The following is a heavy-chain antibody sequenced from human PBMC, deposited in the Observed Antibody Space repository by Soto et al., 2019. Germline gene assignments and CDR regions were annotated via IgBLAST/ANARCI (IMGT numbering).Heavy chain of an antibody. CDR2: ISYDGSNK. CDR1: GFTFSSYA. D-gene: IGHD6-13*01. CDR3: ARLSVAAARDPNWFDP. Sequence: QVQLVESGGGVVQPGRSLRLSCAASGFTFSSYAMHWVRQAPGKGLEWVAVISYDGSNKYYADSVKGRFTISRDNSKNTLYLQMNSLRAEDTAVYYCARLSVAAARDPNWFDPWGQGTLVTVSS. V-gene: IGHV3-30-3*01. J-gene: IGHJ5*02.